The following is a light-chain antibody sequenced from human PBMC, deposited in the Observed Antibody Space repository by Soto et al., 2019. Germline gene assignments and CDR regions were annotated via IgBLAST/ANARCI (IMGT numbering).Light chain of an antibody. CDR1: SSDIGAYNY. V-gene: IGLV2-11*01. J-gene: IGLJ2*01. CDR3: CSYAGSYIFV. CDR2: DVT. Sequence: QSALTQPRSVSGSPGQSVIISCTGSSSDIGAYNYVSWYQQHPGKAPKLMIYDVTKRPSGVPDRFSGSKSGNTASLTISGLQADDEADYYCCSYAGSYIFVFGGGTKLTVL.